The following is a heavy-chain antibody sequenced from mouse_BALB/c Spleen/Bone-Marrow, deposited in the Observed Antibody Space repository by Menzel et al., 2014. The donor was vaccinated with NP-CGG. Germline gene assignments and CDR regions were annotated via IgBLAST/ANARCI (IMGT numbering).Heavy chain of an antibody. D-gene: IGHD1-1*01. CDR1: GFSLTSYG. CDR3: ARDYYGSSYFDY. V-gene: IGHV2-9*02. CDR2: IWAGGST. Sequence: VKLVESGPGLVAPSQSLSITCTVSGFSLTSYGVHWVRQPPGKGLEWLGVIWAGGSTDYNSALMSRLSISKDNSKSQVFLKMNSLQTDDTAMYYCARDYYGSSYFDYWGQGTTLTVSS. J-gene: IGHJ2*01.